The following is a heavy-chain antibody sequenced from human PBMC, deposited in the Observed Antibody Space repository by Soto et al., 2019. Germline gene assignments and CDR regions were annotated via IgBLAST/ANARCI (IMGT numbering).Heavy chain of an antibody. J-gene: IGHJ4*02. V-gene: IGHV3-9*01. CDR2: ISWNSGSI. CDR1: GFTFDDYA. Sequence: GGSLRLSCAASGFTFDDYAMHWVRQAPGKGLEWVSGISWNSGSIGYADSVKGRFTISRDNAKNSLYLQMNSLRAEDTALYYCAKDFNYGDYGLSDYWGQGTLVTVSS. CDR3: AKDFNYGDYGLSDY. D-gene: IGHD4-17*01.